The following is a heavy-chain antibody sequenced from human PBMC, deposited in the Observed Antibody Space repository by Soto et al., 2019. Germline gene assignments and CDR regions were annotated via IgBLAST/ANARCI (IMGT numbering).Heavy chain of an antibody. J-gene: IGHJ3*02. CDR1: GFTFSNYW. CDR2: INSDGRST. Sequence: GGSLRLSCAASGFTFSNYWMHWVHQAPGKGLLWVSRINSDGRSTTYADSVKGRFTISRDNAKNTLYLQMNSLRAEDTAVYYCVAPYYDILTGYYDDAFDIWGQGTMVTVSS. D-gene: IGHD3-9*01. V-gene: IGHV3-74*01. CDR3: VAPYYDILTGYYDDAFDI.